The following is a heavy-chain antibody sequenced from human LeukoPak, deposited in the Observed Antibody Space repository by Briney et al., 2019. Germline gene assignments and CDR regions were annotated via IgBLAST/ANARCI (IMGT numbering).Heavy chain of an antibody. V-gene: IGHV4-39*07. CDR2: IYYSGST. Sequence: SETLSLTCTVSGGSISSSSYHWGWIRQPPGKGLEWIGSIYYSGSTYYNPSLKSRVTISVDTSKNQFSLKLSSVTAADTAVYYCARGPIYYYDSSGRFDYWGQGTLVTVSS. CDR3: ARGPIYYYDSSGRFDY. D-gene: IGHD3-22*01. J-gene: IGHJ4*02. CDR1: GGSISSSSYH.